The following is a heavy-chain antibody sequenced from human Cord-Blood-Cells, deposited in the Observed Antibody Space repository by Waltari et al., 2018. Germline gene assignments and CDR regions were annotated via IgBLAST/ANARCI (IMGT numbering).Heavy chain of an antibody. CDR2: INPDSGGT. CDR3: ARVFTIFGVVINWFDP. D-gene: IGHD3-3*01. Sequence: QVQLVQSGAEVKKPGASVKVSCKASGYTFTGYYMHWVRTAPGQGLEWRGWINPDSGGTNYAQKFQGRVTMTRDTSISTAYMELSRLRSDDTAVYYCARVFTIFGVVINWFDPWGQGTLVTVSS. CDR1: GYTFTGYY. V-gene: IGHV1-2*02. J-gene: IGHJ5*02.